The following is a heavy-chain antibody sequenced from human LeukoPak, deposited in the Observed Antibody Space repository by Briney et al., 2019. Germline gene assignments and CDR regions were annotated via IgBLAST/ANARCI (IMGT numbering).Heavy chain of an antibody. Sequence: GGSLRLSCAASGFTFSSYSMNWVRQAPGKGLEWVSYISTSSSYIYYADSVKGRFTISRDNAKNSPHLQMSSLRAEDTAVYYCTRGKVDGYNSNYFDSWGQGTLVTVSS. CDR1: GFTFSSYS. CDR2: ISTSSSYI. J-gene: IGHJ4*02. V-gene: IGHV3-21*01. CDR3: TRGKVDGYNSNYFDS. D-gene: IGHD5-24*01.